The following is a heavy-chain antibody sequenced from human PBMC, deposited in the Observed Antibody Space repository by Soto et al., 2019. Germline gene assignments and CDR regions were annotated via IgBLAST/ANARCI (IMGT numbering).Heavy chain of an antibody. J-gene: IGHJ4*02. CDR3: LGTGSNSY. D-gene: IGHD1-26*01. CDR2: FKTDGSTT. Sequence: EVQLVESGGGYVQPGGSLRLSCAASGFTFSHHWMHWVRQAPGKGLVWVSRFKTDGSTTTYADSVKGRFTISRDNAKNTFHLQMNSLRAEDTAIYYCLGTGSNSYWGQGTLVTVSS. V-gene: IGHV3-74*01. CDR1: GFTFSHHW.